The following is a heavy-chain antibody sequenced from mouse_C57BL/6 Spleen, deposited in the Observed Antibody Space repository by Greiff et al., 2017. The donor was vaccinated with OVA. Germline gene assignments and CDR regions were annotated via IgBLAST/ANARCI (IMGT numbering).Heavy chain of an antibody. J-gene: IGHJ3*01. D-gene: IGHD2-3*01. CDR3: ARDHDGYYGFAY. Sequence: DVKLQESGGGLVKPGGSLKLSCAASGFTFSSYAMSWVRQTPEKRLEWVATISDGGSYTYYPDNVKGRFTISRDNAKNNLYLQMSHLKSEDTAMYYCARDHDGYYGFAYWGQGTLVTVSA. CDR1: GFTFSSYA. V-gene: IGHV5-4*01. CDR2: ISDGGSYT.